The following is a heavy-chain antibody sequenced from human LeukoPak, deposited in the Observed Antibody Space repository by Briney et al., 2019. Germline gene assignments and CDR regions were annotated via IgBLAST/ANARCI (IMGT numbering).Heavy chain of an antibody. CDR1: GGSFSGYY. CDR2: INHSGST. D-gene: IGHD6-13*01. V-gene: IGHV4-34*01. CDR3: ASRLTIAAAGSHYYYYCMDV. J-gene: IGHJ6*03. Sequence: SETLSLTCAVYGGSFSGYYWSWIRQPPGKGLEWIGEINHSGSTNYNPSLKSRVTISVDTSKNQFSLKLSSVTAADTAVYYCASRLTIAAAGSHYYYYCMDVWGKGTTVTVSS.